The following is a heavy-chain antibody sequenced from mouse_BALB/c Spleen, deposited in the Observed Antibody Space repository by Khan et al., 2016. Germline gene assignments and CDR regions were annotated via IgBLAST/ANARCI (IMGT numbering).Heavy chain of an antibody. J-gene: IGHJ2*01. CDR2: IWAGGST. CDR3: ARETARATFDY. V-gene: IGHV2-9*02. CDR1: GFSLTSYG. D-gene: IGHD3-2*01. Sequence: QVQLKESGPGLVAPSQSLSITCTVSGFSLTSYGVHWVRQPPGKGLEWLGVIWAGGSTNYNSALMSRLSISKDNSKSQVFLKMNSLQTEDTVMYYCARETARATFDYWGQGTTLTVSS.